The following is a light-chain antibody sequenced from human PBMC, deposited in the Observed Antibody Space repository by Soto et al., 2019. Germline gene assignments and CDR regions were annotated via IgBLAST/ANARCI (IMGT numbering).Light chain of an antibody. Sequence: IHMTQSPSTVSASVGDSVTISCRARQDIVTYLAWYQQKPGRAPKLLIFDASTLQSGVSPRFRGSGSGSEFSLTISNLQPDDAGVYFCQHYTLSSGPFGGGTRVET. CDR1: QDIVTY. CDR3: QHYTLSSGP. V-gene: IGKV1-5*01. CDR2: DAS. J-gene: IGKJ4*02.